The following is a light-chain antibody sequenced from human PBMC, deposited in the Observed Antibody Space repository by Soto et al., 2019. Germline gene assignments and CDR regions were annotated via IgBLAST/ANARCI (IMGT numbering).Light chain of an antibody. J-gene: IGKJ3*01. Sequence: DIQMTQSPSSLSASVGDRVTITCRASQSISTYLNWFQQKPGKAPKLLIYAASNLQSGVPSRFSGSGSGADFTLTINGLQPEDFATYYCQQSYSTPLAFGPGTTVDIK. CDR3: QQSYSTPLA. CDR1: QSISTY. V-gene: IGKV1-39*01. CDR2: AAS.